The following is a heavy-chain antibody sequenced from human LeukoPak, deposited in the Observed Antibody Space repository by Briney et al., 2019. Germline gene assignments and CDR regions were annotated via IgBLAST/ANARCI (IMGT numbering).Heavy chain of an antibody. Sequence: GGSLRLSCAASGFTFSDYWMNWIRQAPGKGLEWVARIMKDGNEKYYVESIKGRFTISRDNAKNALYLQMNGLRAKDTGVYYCARGHLDPWGQGTLVTVSS. CDR1: GFTFSDYW. CDR2: IMKDGNEK. V-gene: IGHV3-7*01. J-gene: IGHJ5*02. CDR3: ARGHLDP.